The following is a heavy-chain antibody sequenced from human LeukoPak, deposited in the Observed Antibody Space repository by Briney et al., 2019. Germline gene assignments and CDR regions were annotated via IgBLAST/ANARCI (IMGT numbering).Heavy chain of an antibody. CDR3: ARASRDLSRGLYYYYYMDV. J-gene: IGHJ6*03. V-gene: IGHV3-21*01. CDR1: GFTFSSYS. Sequence: GGSLRLSCAASGFTFSSYSMNWVRQAPGKGLEWVSSIGSSSSYIYYADSVKGRFTISRDNAKNSLYLQMNSLRAEDTAVYYCARASRDLSRGLYYYYYMDVWGKGTTVTVSS. CDR2: IGSSSSYI. D-gene: IGHD2/OR15-2a*01.